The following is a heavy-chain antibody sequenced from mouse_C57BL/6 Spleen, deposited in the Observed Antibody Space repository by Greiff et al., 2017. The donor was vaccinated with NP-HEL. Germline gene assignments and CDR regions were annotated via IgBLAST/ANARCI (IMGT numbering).Heavy chain of an antibody. V-gene: IGHV14-1*01. D-gene: IGHD4-1*01. J-gene: IGHJ1*03. CDR2: IDPEDGDT. Sequence: DVKLQESGAELVRPGASVKLSCTASGFNIKDYYMHWVKQRPEQGLEWIGRIDPEDGDTEYAPKFQGKATMTADTSSNTAYLQLSSLTSEDTAVYYCTKGLLLGRGYFDVWGTGTTVTVSS. CDR1: GFNIKDYY. CDR3: TKGLLLGRGYFDV.